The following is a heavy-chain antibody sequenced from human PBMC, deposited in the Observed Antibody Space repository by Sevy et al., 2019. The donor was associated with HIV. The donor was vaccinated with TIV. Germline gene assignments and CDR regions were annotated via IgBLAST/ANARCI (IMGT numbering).Heavy chain of an antibody. CDR1: GGSVSTDSYD. J-gene: IGHJ4*02. V-gene: IGHV4-61*01. CDR3: ARCRSPYGDYATGSFDY. Sequence: SETLSLTCTVSGGSVSTDSYDWSWIRQPRGKGLEWIGYLFYSGSTNYNPSLKSRVTISLDTSKNQFSLKLSSVTAADTAVYYCARCRSPYGDYATGSFDYWGQRALVTVSS. CDR2: LFYSGST. D-gene: IGHD4-17*01.